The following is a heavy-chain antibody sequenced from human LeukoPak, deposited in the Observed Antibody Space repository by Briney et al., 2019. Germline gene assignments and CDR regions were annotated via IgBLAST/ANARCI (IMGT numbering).Heavy chain of an antibody. CDR3: TRDPEWGVWFDS. CDR2: ISGSGGST. J-gene: IGHJ5*01. Sequence: PGGSLRLSCAASGFTFSNFLMTWVRQAPGKGLEWVSAISGSGGSTYYADSVKGRFTISRDNSKNSLYLQMNSLRAEDTAVYYCTRDPEWGVWFDSWGQGTLVTVSS. V-gene: IGHV3-23*01. D-gene: IGHD3-3*01. CDR1: GFTFSNFL.